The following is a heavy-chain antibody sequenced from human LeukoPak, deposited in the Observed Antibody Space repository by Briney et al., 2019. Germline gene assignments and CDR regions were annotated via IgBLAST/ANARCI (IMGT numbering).Heavy chain of an antibody. D-gene: IGHD1-1*01. CDR2: ISGSGGST. CDR3: AKDSDYLEFDY. Sequence: GGSLRLSCVATGLAFQNYWMTWVRQAPGKGLEWVSAISGSGGSTYYADSVKGRFTISRDNSKNTLYLQMNSLRAEDTAVYYCAKDSDYLEFDYWGQGTLVTVSS. V-gene: IGHV3-23*01. CDR1: GLAFQNYW. J-gene: IGHJ4*02.